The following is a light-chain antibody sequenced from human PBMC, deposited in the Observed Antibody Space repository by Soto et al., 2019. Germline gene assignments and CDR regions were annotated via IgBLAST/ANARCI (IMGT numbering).Light chain of an antibody. V-gene: IGKV1-9*01. Sequence: DIQLTQSPSFLSASVGDRVTITCRASQGISSYLAWYQQKPGKAPNLLIYAASTLQSGVPSRFSGSGSGTEFTLTISSLQSEEFATYYCQQLHSYPLTFGPGTKVDIK. CDR1: QGISSY. J-gene: IGKJ3*01. CDR2: AAS. CDR3: QQLHSYPLT.